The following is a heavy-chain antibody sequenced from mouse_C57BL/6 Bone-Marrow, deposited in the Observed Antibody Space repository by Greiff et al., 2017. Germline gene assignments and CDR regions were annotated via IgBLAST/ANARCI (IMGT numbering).Heavy chain of an antibody. CDR3: ARSGAMDC. J-gene: IGHJ4*01. CDR2: IKPSNGGT. CDR1: GYTFTSYW. D-gene: IGHD3-1*01. V-gene: IGHV1-53*01. Sequence: QVQLQQPGTELVKPGASVKLSCKASGYTFTSYWMHWVKQRPGQGLEWIGNIKPSNGGTNYNEKFKGKATLTVDKSSSTAYMQLSSLTSEDSAVYYCARSGAMDCWGQGTSVTVSS.